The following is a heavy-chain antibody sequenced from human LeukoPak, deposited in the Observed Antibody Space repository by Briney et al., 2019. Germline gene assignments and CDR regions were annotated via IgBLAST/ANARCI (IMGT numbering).Heavy chain of an antibody. CDR1: GGSFSGYY. J-gene: IGHJ6*03. Sequence: SETLSLTCAVYGGSFSGYYWSWIRQPPGRGLEWIGYVFDSGSTNYNPSLKSRVTISVDTSTKQFSLRLSSVTAAGTAVYYCARLYQQSKWKYYYYYMDVWGKGTAVTVSS. CDR2: VFDSGST. D-gene: IGHD1-1*01. CDR3: ARLYQQSKWKYYYYYMDV. V-gene: IGHV4-59*01.